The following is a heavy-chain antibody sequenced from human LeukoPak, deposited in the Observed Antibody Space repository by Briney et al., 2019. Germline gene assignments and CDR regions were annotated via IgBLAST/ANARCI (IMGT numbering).Heavy chain of an antibody. J-gene: IGHJ4*02. Sequence: GGSLRLSCAASGFTFSDYYMTWIRQAPGKGLEWVSYISPSGITTYYTDSVKGRFTIPRDNAKNSLSLQINSLRVDDTALYYCARAYTGSFSGTLQYWGRGTLVTVSS. CDR2: ISPSGITT. V-gene: IGHV3-11*04. CDR1: GFTFSDYY. D-gene: IGHD1-26*01. CDR3: ARAYTGSFSGTLQY.